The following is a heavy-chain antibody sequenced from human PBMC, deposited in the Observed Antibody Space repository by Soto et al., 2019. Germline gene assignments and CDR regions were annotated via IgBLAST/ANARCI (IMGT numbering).Heavy chain of an antibody. J-gene: IGHJ5*02. CDR3: ARGHNWFDP. Sequence: SVSRSLPGVVGGRSFIAYYWRWIRRPPGKGLEWIGEINHSGSTNYNPSLKSRVTISVDTSKNQCSLKLSSVTAADTAVYYCARGHNWFDPWGQGTLVTVSS. CDR2: INHSGST. CDR1: GRSFIAYY. V-gene: IGHV4-34*01.